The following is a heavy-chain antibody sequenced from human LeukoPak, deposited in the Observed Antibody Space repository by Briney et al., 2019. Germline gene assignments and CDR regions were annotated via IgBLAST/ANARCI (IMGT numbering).Heavy chain of an antibody. J-gene: IGHJ4*02. CDR3: AKDRTTSGGAEGY. CDR1: GFTFSDCA. Sequence: EGSLRLSCAASGFTFSDCAMTWVRQAPGKGLEWVSSIGSDDNKHYSESAKGRFAISRDNSKNTLFLQMNSLRAEDTAVYYCAKDRTTSGGAEGYWGQGTLVTVSA. V-gene: IGHV3-23*01. D-gene: IGHD3-10*01. CDR2: IGSDDNK.